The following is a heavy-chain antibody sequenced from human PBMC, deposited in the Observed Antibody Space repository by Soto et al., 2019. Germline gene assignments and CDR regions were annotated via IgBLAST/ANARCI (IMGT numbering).Heavy chain of an antibody. J-gene: IGHJ6*03. Sequence: ASVKVSCKASGYTFTSYDINWVRQATGQGLEWMGWMNPNSGNTGYVQKFQGRVTMTRNTSISTAYMELSSLRSEDTAVYYCARSRYNWNLYYYYYYMDVWGKGTTVTVSS. CDR1: GYTFTSYD. CDR2: MNPNSGNT. CDR3: ARSRYNWNLYYYYYYMDV. V-gene: IGHV1-8*01. D-gene: IGHD1-20*01.